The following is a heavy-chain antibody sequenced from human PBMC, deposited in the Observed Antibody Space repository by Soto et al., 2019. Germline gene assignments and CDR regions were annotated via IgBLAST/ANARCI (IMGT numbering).Heavy chain of an antibody. CDR3: ARAATGWGNAFDI. V-gene: IGHV4-30-4*01. CDR2: IYYIGST. D-gene: IGHD2-15*01. J-gene: IGHJ3*02. CDR1: GGSISSAYYY. Sequence: KPSETLSLTCIVSGGSISSAYYYWSWVRQPPGKGLEWIGYIYYIGSTYYNPSLKSRLTISVDTSKNQFSLRLSSVTAADTAVYYCARAATGWGNAFDIWGQGTIVTVSS.